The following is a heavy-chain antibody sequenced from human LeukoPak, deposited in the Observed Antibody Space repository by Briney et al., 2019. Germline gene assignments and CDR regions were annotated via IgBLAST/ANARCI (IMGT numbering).Heavy chain of an antibody. CDR3: AKDSPRTYSSSWYVEDY. Sequence: GGSLRLSCAASEFTFSSYGMHWVRQAPGKGLEWVAFIRYDGSNKYYADSVKGRFTISRDNSKNTLYLQMNSLRAEDTAVYYCAKDSPRTYSSSWYVEDYWGQGTLVTVSS. CDR1: EFTFSSYG. D-gene: IGHD6-13*01. J-gene: IGHJ4*02. V-gene: IGHV3-30*02. CDR2: IRYDGSNK.